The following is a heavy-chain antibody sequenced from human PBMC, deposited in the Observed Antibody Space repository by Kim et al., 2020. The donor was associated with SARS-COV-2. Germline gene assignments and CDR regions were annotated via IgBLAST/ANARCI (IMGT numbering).Heavy chain of an antibody. CDR3: AREERITMIVVVITTAFDI. CDR2: ISSSGSTI. J-gene: IGHJ3*02. Sequence: GGSLRLSCAASGFTFSSYEMNWVRQAPGKGLEWVSYISSSGSTIFYADSVKGRFTISRDNAKNSLYLQMNSLRAEDTAVYYCAREERITMIVVVITTAFDIWGQGTIVTVSS. CDR1: GFTFSSYE. D-gene: IGHD3-22*01. V-gene: IGHV3-48*03.